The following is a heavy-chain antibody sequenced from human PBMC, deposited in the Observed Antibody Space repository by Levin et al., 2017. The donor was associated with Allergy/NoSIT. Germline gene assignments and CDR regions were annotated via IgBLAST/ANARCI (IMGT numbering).Heavy chain of an antibody. CDR2: IWYDGSNK. J-gene: IGHJ4*02. V-gene: IGHV3-33*01. CDR1: GFTFSSYG. D-gene: IGHD2-21*01. CDR3: ARDRIVGPSLIDY. Sequence: GGSLRLSCAASGFTFSSYGMHWVRQAPGKGLEWVAVIWYDGSNKYYADSVKGRFTISRDNSKNTLYLQMNSLRAEDTAVYYCARDRIVGPSLIDYWGQGTLVTVSS.